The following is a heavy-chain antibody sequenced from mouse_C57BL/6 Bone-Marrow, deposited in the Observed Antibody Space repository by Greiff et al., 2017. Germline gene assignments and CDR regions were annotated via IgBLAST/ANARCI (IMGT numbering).Heavy chain of an antibody. CDR1: GYTFTSYW. CDR3: ARDGAYYYGSSPNYYAMDY. V-gene: IGHV1-59*01. CDR2: IDPSDSYT. D-gene: IGHD1-1*01. Sequence: QVQLQQPGAELVRPGTSVKLSCKASGYTFTSYWMHWVKPRPGQGLEWIGVIDPSDSYTNYNQKFKGKATLTVDTSSSTAYMQLSSLTSEDSAVYYCARDGAYYYGSSPNYYAMDYWGQGTSVTVSS. J-gene: IGHJ4*01.